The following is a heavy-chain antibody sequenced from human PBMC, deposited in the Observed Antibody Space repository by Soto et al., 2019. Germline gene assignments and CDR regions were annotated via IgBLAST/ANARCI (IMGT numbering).Heavy chain of an antibody. Sequence: PGGSLRLSCAASGFTFSSYGMHWVRQAPGKGLEWVAVISYDGSNKYYADSVKGRFTISRDNSKNTLYLQMNSLRAEDTAVYYCAKALAARSNYYYYGMDVWGQGTTVTVS. CDR3: AKALAARSNYYYYGMDV. J-gene: IGHJ6*02. CDR1: GFTFSSYG. D-gene: IGHD6-6*01. V-gene: IGHV3-30*18. CDR2: ISYDGSNK.